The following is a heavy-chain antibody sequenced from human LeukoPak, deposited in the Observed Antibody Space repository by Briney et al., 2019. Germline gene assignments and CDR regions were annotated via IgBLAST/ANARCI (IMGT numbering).Heavy chain of an antibody. Sequence: GGSLRLSCAASGFTFSSYGMHWLRQAPGKGLEWVADIWYEGSNKYYADSVKGRFTISRDNSKNTLYLQMNSLRAEDTAVYYCARDAYGYCSSTSCFGYFDYWGQGTLVTVSS. CDR1: GFTFSSYG. J-gene: IGHJ4*02. V-gene: IGHV3-33*01. D-gene: IGHD2-2*01. CDR3: ARDAYGYCSSTSCFGYFDY. CDR2: IWYEGSNK.